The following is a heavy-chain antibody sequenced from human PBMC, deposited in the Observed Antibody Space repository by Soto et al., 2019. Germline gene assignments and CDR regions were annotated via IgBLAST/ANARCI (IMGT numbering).Heavy chain of an antibody. V-gene: IGHV3-33*01. D-gene: IGHD6-19*01. CDR1: GFTFSSYG. J-gene: IGHJ3*02. CDR3: ATLASKNGFDI. Sequence: QVQLVESGGGVVQPGRSLRLSCVASGFTFSSYGMHWVRQAPGKGLEWVAVIWYDASNKYYADSVKGRFTISRDNSKNTLYLQMNSLRGDDTAVYYCATLASKNGFDIWGQGTMVTVSS. CDR2: IWYDASNK.